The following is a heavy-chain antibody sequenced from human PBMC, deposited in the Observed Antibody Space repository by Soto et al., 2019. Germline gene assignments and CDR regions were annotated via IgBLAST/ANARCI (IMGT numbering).Heavy chain of an antibody. Sequence: SETLSLTCAVYGGSFSGYYLSWIRQPPGKGLEWIGEINHSGSTNYNPSLKSRVTISVDTSKNQFSLKLSSVTAADTAVYYCARGLSVYGSGSYYIWGQGTLVTVSS. V-gene: IGHV4-34*01. CDR3: ARGLSVYGSGSYYI. CDR2: INHSGST. D-gene: IGHD3-10*01. J-gene: IGHJ4*02. CDR1: GGSFSGYY.